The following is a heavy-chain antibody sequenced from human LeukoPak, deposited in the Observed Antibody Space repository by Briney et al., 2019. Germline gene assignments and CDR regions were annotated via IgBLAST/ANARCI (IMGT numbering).Heavy chain of an antibody. CDR3: ARLSCSRSNCYRAFDI. CDR1: GGSISSDDSY. CDR2: IYYSGNT. D-gene: IGHD2-2*01. Sequence: SETLSLTCTASGGSISSDDSYWGWIRQPPGKGLEWIGYIYYSGNTYYNPSLKSRVTISVDTSKNQFSLKLSSVTAADTAVYYCARLSCSRSNCYRAFDIWGQGTMVTVSS. J-gene: IGHJ3*02. V-gene: IGHV4-30-4*08.